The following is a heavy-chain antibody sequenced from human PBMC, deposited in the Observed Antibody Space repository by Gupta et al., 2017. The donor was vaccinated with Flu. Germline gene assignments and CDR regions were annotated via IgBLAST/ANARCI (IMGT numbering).Heavy chain of an antibody. Sequence: QVLLQQLGAGLLKPSETLSLTCADYGGSFSGYYWTWIRQPPGKGLEWMGEINESGTTNYNPSLKSRVIISVDTSKNQVSLNLISVTAADTAVYYWARKGPDLSIATNNWGQGTRVTVSS. CDR3: ARKGPDLSIATNN. CDR2: INESGTT. J-gene: IGHJ4*02. V-gene: IGHV4-34*01. D-gene: IGHD6-6*01. CDR1: GGSFSGYY.